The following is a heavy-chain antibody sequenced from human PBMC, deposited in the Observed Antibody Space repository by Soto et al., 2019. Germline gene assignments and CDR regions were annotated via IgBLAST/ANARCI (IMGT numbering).Heavy chain of an antibody. CDR2: IYWDDDK. CDR3: AHRVVGEDAFDI. Sequence: QITLKESGPTLVKPTQTLTLTGTLSGCSLSTSGVSVVGIRQPPGKALEWRALIYWDDDKRYSPSLKSRLTITKDTTKNQLVLIMTYMDPVDKATYYCAHRVVGEDAFDIWGQGTLVTVSS. J-gene: IGHJ3*02. V-gene: IGHV2-5*02. CDR1: GCSLSTSGVS.